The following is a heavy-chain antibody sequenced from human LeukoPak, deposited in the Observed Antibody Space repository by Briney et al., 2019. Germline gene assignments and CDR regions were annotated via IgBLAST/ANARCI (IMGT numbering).Heavy chain of an antibody. CDR3: AREGKRRNWFDP. CDR2: INYSGST. CDR1: GGSISNTFYY. V-gene: IGHV4-39*07. J-gene: IGHJ5*02. D-gene: IGHD3-10*01. Sequence: SETLSLTCTVSGGSISNTFYYWGWIRQPPGKGLEWIGSINYSGSTYYNPSLKSRVTISLNTSKNQFSLKLKSVTAADTAVYYCAREGKRRNWFDPWGQGTLVTVSS.